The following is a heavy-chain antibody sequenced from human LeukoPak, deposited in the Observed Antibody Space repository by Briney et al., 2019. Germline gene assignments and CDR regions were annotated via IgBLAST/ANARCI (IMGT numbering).Heavy chain of an antibody. J-gene: IGHJ2*01. D-gene: IGHD1-1*01. CDR3: ARAVGVGRGTYFDL. CDR1: GASISSYY. Sequence: SETLSLTCTVSGASISSYYWSWIRQPPGKGLEWIGYISYIGSTNYNPSLKSRVTISVDTSKNQFSLKLSSVTAANTAVDYCARAVGVGRGTYFDLWGRGTLVTVSS. V-gene: IGHV4-59*08. CDR2: ISYIGST.